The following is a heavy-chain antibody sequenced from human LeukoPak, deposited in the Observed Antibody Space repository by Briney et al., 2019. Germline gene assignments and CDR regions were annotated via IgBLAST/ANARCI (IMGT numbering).Heavy chain of an antibody. D-gene: IGHD3-22*01. CDR3: TTSYYDSSGYRA. V-gene: IGHV3-15*01. CDR1: GFTFSDYY. J-gene: IGHJ4*02. Sequence: PGGSLRLSCAASGFTFSDYYMNWIRQAPGKGLEWVGRIKTKTDGGTIDYAAPVKGRFTISRDDSKNTVYLQMNSLKTEDTAVYYCTTSYYDSSGYRAWGQGTLVTVSS. CDR2: IKTKTDGGTI.